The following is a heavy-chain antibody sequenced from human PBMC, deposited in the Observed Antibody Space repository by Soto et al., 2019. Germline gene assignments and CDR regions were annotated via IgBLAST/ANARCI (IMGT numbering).Heavy chain of an antibody. CDR2: INPKSGVT. CDR1: GYAFTAYY. D-gene: IGHD1-7*01. V-gene: IGHV1-2*04. CDR3: VRANWYYDH. Sequence: QVQLVQSGAEVKKPGASVKLSCKASGYAFTAYYMHWVRQAPGQGLEWLGWINPKSGVTNYAQKFQGWVTMTRDTSSSTAYMDLSNLKSDDTALYSCVRANWYYDHWGQGTLVTVCS. J-gene: IGHJ5*02.